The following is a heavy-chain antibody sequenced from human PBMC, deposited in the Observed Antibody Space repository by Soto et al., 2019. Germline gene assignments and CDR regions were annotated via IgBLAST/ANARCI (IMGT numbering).Heavy chain of an antibody. Sequence: ASVKVSCKASGYTFTSYGISWVRQAPGQGLEWMGWINVGNGNTRYSQKFQGRLTLTRDTPGNTAYLELNSLISEDTAVYYCARDKITGLFDYWGQGTLVTVSS. J-gene: IGHJ4*02. CDR2: INVGNGNT. D-gene: IGHD2-8*02. CDR3: ARDKITGLFDY. CDR1: GYTFTSYG. V-gene: IGHV1-18*01.